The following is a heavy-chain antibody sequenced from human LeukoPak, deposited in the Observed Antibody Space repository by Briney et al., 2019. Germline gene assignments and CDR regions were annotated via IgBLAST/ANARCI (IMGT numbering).Heavy chain of an antibody. CDR1: GFTFSSYG. J-gene: IGHJ4*02. V-gene: IGHV3-30*02. CDR3: AKDWDDYYGSGSYFDY. CDR2: IRFDGSYK. D-gene: IGHD3-10*01. Sequence: GGSLRLSCAASGFTFSSYGMHWVRQAPGKGLEWVTFIRFDGSYKSYADSVKGRFTISRDNSKNTLYLQMNSLRAEDTAVYYCAKDWDDYYGSGSYFDYWGQGTLVTVSS.